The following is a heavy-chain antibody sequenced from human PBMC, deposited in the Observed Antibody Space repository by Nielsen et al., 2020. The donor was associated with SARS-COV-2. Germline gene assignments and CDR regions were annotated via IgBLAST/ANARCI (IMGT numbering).Heavy chain of an antibody. V-gene: IGHV3-30*18. CDR2: ISYDGSNK. Sequence: GSLRLSCAASGFTFSSYGMHWVRQAPGKGLEWVAVISYDGSNKYYADSVKGRFTISRDNSKNTLYLQMNSLRAEDTAVYYCAKEAGYYGSGSYPYYYYYYGMDVWGQGTTVTVSS. CDR3: AKEAGYYGSGSYPYYYYYYGMDV. CDR1: GFTFSSYG. J-gene: IGHJ6*02. D-gene: IGHD3-10*01.